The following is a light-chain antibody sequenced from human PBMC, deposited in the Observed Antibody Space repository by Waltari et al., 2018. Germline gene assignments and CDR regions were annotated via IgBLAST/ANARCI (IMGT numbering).Light chain of an antibody. CDR1: SGHSSNI. V-gene: IGLV4-69*01. CDR3: QTGGHGTWV. CDR2: VNSDGSH. Sequence: QLVVTQSPSASASLGASVKLTCTLSSGHSSNIIAWLQQQPEKGPRYLMKVNSDGSHSRGDAIPGRFSGSSSGAGRHLTISSLQAEDEADYYCQTGGHGTWVFGGGTKLTVL. J-gene: IGLJ3*02.